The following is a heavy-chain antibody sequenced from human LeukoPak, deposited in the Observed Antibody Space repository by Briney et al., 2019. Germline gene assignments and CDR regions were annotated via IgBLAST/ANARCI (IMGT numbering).Heavy chain of an antibody. J-gene: IGHJ4*02. CDR2: ISSSGGAI. Sequence: GGSLRLPCAASGFTFSDYYMSWVRQAPGKGLEWVSYISSSGGAIYYADSVKGRFTISRGNAKNSLYLQMNSLRAEDSAVYYCARVRCSSSSCYSSSWSYFFDHWGQGTLVTVSS. CDR3: ARVRCSSSSCYSSSWSYFFDH. D-gene: IGHD2-2*02. V-gene: IGHV3-11*01. CDR1: GFTFSDYY.